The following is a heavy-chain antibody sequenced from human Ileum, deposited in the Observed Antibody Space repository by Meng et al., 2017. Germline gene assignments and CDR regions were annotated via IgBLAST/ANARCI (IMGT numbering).Heavy chain of an antibody. Sequence: GESLKISCAASGFTFTTYALSWVRQAPGKGLEWVSAISGTGGSTYYADSVKGRFTISRDNSKNTVYVQMNSLRAEDTAVYYCAKDGGGGGNNHYFDFWGQGTLVTVSS. CDR1: GFTFTTYA. D-gene: IGHD4-23*01. CDR2: ISGTGGST. V-gene: IGHV3-23*01. CDR3: AKDGGGGGNNHYFDF. J-gene: IGHJ4*02.